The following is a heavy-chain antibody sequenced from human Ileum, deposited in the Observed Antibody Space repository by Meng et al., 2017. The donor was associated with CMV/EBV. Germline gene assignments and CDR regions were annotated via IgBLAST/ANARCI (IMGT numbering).Heavy chain of an antibody. V-gene: IGHV4-34*02. J-gene: IGHJ4*02. D-gene: IGHD1-26*01. CDR2: INHRGTT. CDR1: GGSFSSFS. Sequence: QVQLQQWGAGLLKPSETVSLTCGVNGGSFSSFSWTWIRQPPGKGPEWIGDINHRGTTNYSPSLKSRVTISIDTSKKQFSLRLSSLTAADTAVYYCTRGRVGDWGFDFWGQGTLVTVSS. CDR3: TRGRVGDWGFDF.